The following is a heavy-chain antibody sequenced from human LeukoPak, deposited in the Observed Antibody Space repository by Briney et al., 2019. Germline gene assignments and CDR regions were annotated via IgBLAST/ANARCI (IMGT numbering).Heavy chain of an antibody. J-gene: IGHJ5*02. D-gene: IGHD3-3*01. Sequence: PSETLSLTCTVSGGSISSYYWSWIRQPPGKGLEWIGYIYTSGSTNYNPSLKRRVTISVDTSKNQFSLKLSSVTAADTAVYYCARPQGFWSGYYGWFDPWGQGTLVTVSS. V-gene: IGHV4-4*09. CDR1: GGSISSYY. CDR2: IYTSGST. CDR3: ARPQGFWSGYYGWFDP.